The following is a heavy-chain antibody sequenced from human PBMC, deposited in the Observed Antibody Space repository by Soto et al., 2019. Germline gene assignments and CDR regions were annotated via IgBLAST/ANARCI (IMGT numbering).Heavy chain of an antibody. Sequence: PGESLKISCQASGYSFTTYWISWVRQMPGKGLECMGRIDPTDSYTDYGPSFEGHVTMSVDRSINTAFLEWSSLKASDSAMYYCARLTLAQDSRNFDYWGQGTLVTVSS. J-gene: IGHJ4*02. CDR3: ARLTLAQDSRNFDY. D-gene: IGHD3-22*01. CDR1: GYSFTTYW. V-gene: IGHV5-10-1*01. CDR2: IDPTDSYT.